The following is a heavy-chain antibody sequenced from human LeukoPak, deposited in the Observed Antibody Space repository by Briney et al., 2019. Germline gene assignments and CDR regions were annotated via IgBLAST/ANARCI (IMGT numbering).Heavy chain of an antibody. J-gene: IGHJ5*02. D-gene: IGHD6-19*01. CDR1: GCTFSSYS. V-gene: IGHV3-48*02. CDR2: ISSSSSTI. Sequence: PGGSLRLSCAASGCTFSSYSMNWVRQAPGKGLEWVSYISSSSSTIYYADSVKGRFTISRDNAKNSLYLQMNSLRDEDTAVYYCARGSSGWYGFDPWGQGTLVTVSS. CDR3: ARGSSGWYGFDP.